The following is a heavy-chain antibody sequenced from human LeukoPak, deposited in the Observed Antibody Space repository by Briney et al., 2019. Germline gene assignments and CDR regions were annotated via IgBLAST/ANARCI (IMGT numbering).Heavy chain of an antibody. D-gene: IGHD5-12*01. Sequence: GGSLRLSCAASGFTSSSYAMSWVRQAPGKGLEWVSAISGSGGSTYYADSVKGRFTISRDNSKNTLYLQMNSLRAEDTAVYYCAKGSSGYSGYAALAGYWGQGTLVTVSS. J-gene: IGHJ4*02. CDR1: GFTSSSYA. CDR2: ISGSGGST. V-gene: IGHV3-23*01. CDR3: AKGSSGYSGYAALAGY.